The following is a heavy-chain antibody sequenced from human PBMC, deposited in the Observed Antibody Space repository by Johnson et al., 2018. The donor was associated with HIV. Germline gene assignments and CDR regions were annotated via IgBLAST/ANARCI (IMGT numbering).Heavy chain of an antibody. CDR3: ASGWGIVVSDAFDI. V-gene: IGHV3-11*04. D-gene: IGHD6-19*01. CDR1: RFTFSSNY. J-gene: IGHJ3*02. CDR2: ISSSGSTI. Sequence: VQLVESGGGVVQPGRSLRLSCAASRFTFSSNYMSWVRQAPGKGLEWISYISSSGSTIYYADSVKGRFTISRDNAKNSLYLQMNSLRAEDTAVYYCASGWGIVVSDAFDIWGQGTMVTVSS.